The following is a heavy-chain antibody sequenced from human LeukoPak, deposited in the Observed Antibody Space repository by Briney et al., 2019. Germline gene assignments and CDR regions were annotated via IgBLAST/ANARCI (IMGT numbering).Heavy chain of an antibody. J-gene: IGHJ4*02. D-gene: IGHD5-24*01. CDR2: IYYSGTT. Sequence: SETLSLTCTVSGDSISRSSYYWGWIRQPPGTGLEWIGNIYYSGTTYHNPSLQSRVAISVDTSKNQFSLKLSSVTAADTAVYYCARLRDGYNYGYFDFWGQGTLVTVSS. CDR3: ARLRDGYNYGYFDF. CDR1: GDSISRSSYY. V-gene: IGHV4-39*01.